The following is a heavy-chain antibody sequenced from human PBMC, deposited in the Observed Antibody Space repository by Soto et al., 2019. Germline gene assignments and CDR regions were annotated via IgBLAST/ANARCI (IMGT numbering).Heavy chain of an antibody. CDR2: IYYSGST. CDR1: GGSISSGSYY. CDR3: ARGITIFGVVYFDY. V-gene: IGHV4-31*03. Sequence: SETLSLTCTVSGGSISSGSYYWSWIRQHPGKGLEWIGYIYYSGSTYYNPSLKSRVTIAVDTSKNQFSLKLSSVTAADTALYYCARGITIFGVVYFDYWVQGTLVTVSS. D-gene: IGHD3-3*01. J-gene: IGHJ4*02.